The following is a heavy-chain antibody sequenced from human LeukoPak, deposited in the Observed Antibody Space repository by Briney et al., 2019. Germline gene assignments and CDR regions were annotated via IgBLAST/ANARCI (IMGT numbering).Heavy chain of an antibody. Sequence: GGSLRLPCEASGFTFSTYAMSWVRQAPGKGLEWVSSVSGSGGSTYYADSVRGRFTISRDNSNNTLYLRTNSLTADDTAVYYCAKGGSGRWNWFDPWGQGTLVTVSS. J-gene: IGHJ5*02. CDR1: GFTFSTYA. CDR3: AKGGSGRWNWFDP. CDR2: VSGSGGST. V-gene: IGHV3-23*01. D-gene: IGHD3-10*01.